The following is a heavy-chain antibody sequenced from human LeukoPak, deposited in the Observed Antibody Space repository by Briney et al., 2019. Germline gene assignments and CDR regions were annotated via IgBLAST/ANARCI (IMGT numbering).Heavy chain of an antibody. V-gene: IGHV1-2*02. CDR2: INRNSGGT. D-gene: IGHD3-16*02. J-gene: IGHJ4*02. CDR3: ARGYVWGSYRYVY. Sequence: ASVKVSCKASGYTFTVYYMRWVRPTPGQGLEWRERINRNSGGTNYAQKFQGRVTMTRDTSISTAYMELSRLRSDDTAVYDCARGYVWGSYRYVYWGQGTLVTVSS. CDR1: GYTFTVYY.